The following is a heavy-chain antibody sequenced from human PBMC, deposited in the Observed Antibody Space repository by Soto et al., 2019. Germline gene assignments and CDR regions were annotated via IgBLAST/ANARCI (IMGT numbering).Heavy chain of an antibody. CDR1: GFTFSSYS. CDR2: FSGSSGSI. D-gene: IGHD1-1*01. Sequence: GGSLRLSCAASGFTFSSYSMNWVRQAPGKGLEWVSSFSGSSGSIYYAASVKGRFTISRDNSKDTLYLEMNSLRGEDTAVYFCAKQQGPGTPYYYAMDVWGQGTAVTVSS. CDR3: AKQQGPGTPYYYAMDV. V-gene: IGHV3-23*01. J-gene: IGHJ6*02.